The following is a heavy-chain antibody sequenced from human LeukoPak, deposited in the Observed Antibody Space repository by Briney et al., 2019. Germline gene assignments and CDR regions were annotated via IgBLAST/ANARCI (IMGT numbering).Heavy chain of an antibody. CDR3: ARDSYGDANFDS. Sequence: RAGGSLRLSCAASGFTFSSYGMHWVRQAPGKGLEWVAFIRYDGSNKYYADSVKGRFTISRDISKNAVYLQMNSLRAEDTAVYYCARDSYGDANFDSWGQGTLVTVSS. D-gene: IGHD4-17*01. V-gene: IGHV3-30*02. CDR2: IRYDGSNK. CDR1: GFTFSSYG. J-gene: IGHJ4*02.